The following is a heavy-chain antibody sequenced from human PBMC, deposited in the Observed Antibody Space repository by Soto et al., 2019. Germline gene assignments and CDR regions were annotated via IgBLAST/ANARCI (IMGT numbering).Heavy chain of an antibody. D-gene: IGHD4-17*01. Sequence: ASVKVSCKASGGTFSSYTISWVRQAPGQGLEWMGRIIPILGIANHAQKFQGRVTITADKSTSTAYMELSSLRSEDTAVYYCARVPVTTPEYFQHWGQGTLVTVSS. V-gene: IGHV1-69*02. CDR1: GGTFSSYT. CDR3: ARVPVTTPEYFQH. J-gene: IGHJ1*01. CDR2: IIPILGIA.